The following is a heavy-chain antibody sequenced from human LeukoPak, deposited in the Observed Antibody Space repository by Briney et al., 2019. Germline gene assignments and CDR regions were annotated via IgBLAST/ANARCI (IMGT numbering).Heavy chain of an antibody. D-gene: IGHD5-18*01. V-gene: IGHV4-31*03. Sequence: SQTLSLTRTVSGGSISSGGYYWSWIRQHPGKGLEWIGYIYYSGSTYYNPSLKSRVTISVDTSKNQFSLKLSSVTAADTAVYYCARTGDTAMVTEYYFDYWGQGTLVTVSS. J-gene: IGHJ4*02. CDR1: GGSISSGGYY. CDR2: IYYSGST. CDR3: ARTGDTAMVTEYYFDY.